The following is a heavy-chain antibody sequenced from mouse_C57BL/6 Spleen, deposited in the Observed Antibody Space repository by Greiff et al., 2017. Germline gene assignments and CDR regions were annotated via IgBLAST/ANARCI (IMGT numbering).Heavy chain of an antibody. J-gene: IGHJ2*01. D-gene: IGHD1-1*01. CDR1: GYAFSSSW. V-gene: IGHV1-82*01. CDR2: IYPGDGDT. Sequence: VQLQQSGPELVKPGASVKISCKASGYAFSSSWMNWVKQRPGEGLEWIGRIYPGDGDTNYNGKFKGKATLTADKSSSTAYMQLSSLTSEDSAVYFCARSTTVVPFDYWGQGTTLTVSS. CDR3: ARSTTVVPFDY.